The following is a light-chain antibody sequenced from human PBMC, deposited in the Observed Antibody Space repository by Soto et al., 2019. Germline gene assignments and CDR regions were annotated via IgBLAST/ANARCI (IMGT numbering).Light chain of an antibody. CDR3: QQYHTPPLT. Sequence: DIVLTQSPDSLAVSLGERATINCKSSQNVIHDSNSKNFLAWYQQKPGQPPKLLMYWASTRESGVPDRLSGSRSGTDFTLTISSLQAEDVAVYYCQQYHTPPLTFGGGTKVEIK. J-gene: IGKJ4*01. CDR2: WAS. CDR1: QNVIHDSNSKNF. V-gene: IGKV4-1*01.